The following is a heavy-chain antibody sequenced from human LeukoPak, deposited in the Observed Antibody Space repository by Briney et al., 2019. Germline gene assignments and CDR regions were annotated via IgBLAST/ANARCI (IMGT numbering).Heavy chain of an antibody. J-gene: IGHJ4*02. Sequence: SETLSLTCAVYGGSFSGYYWSWIRQPPGKGLEWIGEINHSGSTNYNPSLKSRVTISVDTSKNQFSLKLSSVTAADTAVYYCAREGYSFGYCDYWGQGTLVTVSS. V-gene: IGHV4-34*01. CDR3: AREGYSFGYCDY. CDR1: GGSFSGYY. CDR2: INHSGST. D-gene: IGHD5-18*01.